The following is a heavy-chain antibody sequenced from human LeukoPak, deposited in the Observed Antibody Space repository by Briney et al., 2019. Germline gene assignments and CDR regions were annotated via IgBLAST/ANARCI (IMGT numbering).Heavy chain of an antibody. CDR1: GFTVSSNY. J-gene: IGHJ4*02. CDR3: ARDLRYYDSSGYLDY. V-gene: IGHV3-53*01. Sequence: SGGSLRLSCAASGFTVSSNYMSWVRQAPGKGLEGVSVMYSGGSTYYADSVKGRFTISRDNSKNTLYLQMNSLRAEDTAVYYCARDLRYYDSSGYLDYWGQGTLVTVSS. D-gene: IGHD3-22*01. CDR2: MYSGGST.